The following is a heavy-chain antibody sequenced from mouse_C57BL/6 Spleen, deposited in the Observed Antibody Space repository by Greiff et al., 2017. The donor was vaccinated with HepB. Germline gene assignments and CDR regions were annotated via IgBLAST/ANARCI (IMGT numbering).Heavy chain of an antibody. D-gene: IGHD2-3*01. V-gene: IGHV1-19*01. Sequence: DVHLVESGPVLVKPGASVKMSCKASGYTFTDYYMNWVKQSHGKSLEWIGVINPYNGGTSYNQKFKGKATLTVDKSSSTAYMELNSLTSEDSAVYYCARGGSLYDGYYAWFAYWGQGTLVTVSA. CDR1: GYTFTDYY. CDR2: INPYNGGT. J-gene: IGHJ3*01. CDR3: ARGGSLYDGYYAWFAY.